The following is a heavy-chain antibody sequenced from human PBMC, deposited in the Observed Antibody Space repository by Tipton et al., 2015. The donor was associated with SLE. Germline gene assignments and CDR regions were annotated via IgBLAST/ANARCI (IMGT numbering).Heavy chain of an antibody. CDR1: GDSIFSTNHY. J-gene: IGHJ4*02. Sequence: TLSLTCTVSGDSIFSTNHYWGWIRQPPGKGLEWIGSIYPSGSTFYNPSLKSRVTVFADTSKNQFSLTLNSVTAADTAVYYCARGWAPYFDYWGQGALVTVSS. D-gene: IGHD5-24*01. CDR2: IYPSGST. CDR3: ARGWAPYFDY. V-gene: IGHV4-39*01.